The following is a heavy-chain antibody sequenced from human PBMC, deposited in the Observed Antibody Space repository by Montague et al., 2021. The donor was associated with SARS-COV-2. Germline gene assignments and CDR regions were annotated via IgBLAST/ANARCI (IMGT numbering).Heavy chain of an antibody. D-gene: IGHD5-18*01. J-gene: IGHJ2*01. Sequence: SLRLSCAASGFDFTSSEINWVRQAPGKGPEWVSYISTSGTLPSYMDSVKGRFTISRDNAKKSLYLQMDSLRAEDTAVYFCAREAVGYSHGYPYWYFDLWGRGTLVTVSS. CDR3: AREAVGYSHGYPYWYFDL. CDR1: GFDFTSSE. CDR2: ISTSGTLP. V-gene: IGHV3-48*03.